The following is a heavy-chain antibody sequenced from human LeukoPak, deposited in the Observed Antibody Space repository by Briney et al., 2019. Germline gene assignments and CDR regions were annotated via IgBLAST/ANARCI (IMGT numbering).Heavy chain of an antibody. CDR1: GYTFTSYA. D-gene: IGHD3-16*01. J-gene: IGHJ4*02. CDR2: INTNTGNP. CDR3: ARVRSNYDYGLFDY. V-gene: IGHV7-4-1*02. Sequence: GASVKATCKASGYTFTSYAMNWVRQAPGQGLEWMGWINTNTGNPTYAQGFTGRFVFSLDTSVSTAYLQISSLKAEDTAVYYCARVRSNYDYGLFDYWGQGTLVTVSS.